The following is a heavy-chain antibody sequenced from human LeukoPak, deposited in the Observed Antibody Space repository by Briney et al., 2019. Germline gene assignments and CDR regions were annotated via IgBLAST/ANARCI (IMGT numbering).Heavy chain of an antibody. CDR3: AKANGWYGRGSFDL. D-gene: IGHD6-19*01. Sequence: PGGSLRLSCAASGFTFSDYYMSWIRQAPGKGLEWVSVIYSDGRTYYADSVKGRFTISRDNSKNTLYLETNSLRAEDTAVYYCAKANGWYGRGSFDLWGRGTLVSVSS. V-gene: IGHV3-53*01. CDR2: IYSDGRT. CDR1: GFTFSDYY. J-gene: IGHJ2*01.